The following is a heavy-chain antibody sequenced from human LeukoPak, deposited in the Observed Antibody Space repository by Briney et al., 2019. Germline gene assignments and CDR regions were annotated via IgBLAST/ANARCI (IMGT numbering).Heavy chain of an antibody. CDR3: ARGNTVTTPYYYYYYMDV. V-gene: IGHV4-59*01. J-gene: IGHJ6*03. CDR1: GGSISSYY. D-gene: IGHD4-11*01. CDR2: IYYSGST. Sequence: SETLSLTCTVSGGSISSYYWSWIRQPPGKGLEWIGYIYYSGSTNYNPSLKSRVTISVDTSKNRFSLKLSSVTAADTAVYYCARGNTVTTPYYYYYYMDVWGKGTTVTVSS.